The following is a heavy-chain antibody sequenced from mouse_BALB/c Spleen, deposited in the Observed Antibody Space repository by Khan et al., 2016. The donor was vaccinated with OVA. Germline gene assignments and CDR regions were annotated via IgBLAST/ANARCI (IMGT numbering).Heavy chain of an antibody. V-gene: IGHV5-9-3*01. CDR3: ARHNFGPCAY. CDR2: INSDGAYT. J-gene: IGHJ3*01. D-gene: IGHD1-3*01. CDR1: GFTFSSYA. Sequence: EVELVESGGGLVKPGGSLKLSCAASGFTFSSYAVSWVRQTPEKRLEWVATINSDGAYTYYPASVKGRFTISRANAMNTLYLQMSSLRSEDTAMYYCARHNFGPCAYWGQGTLVTVSA.